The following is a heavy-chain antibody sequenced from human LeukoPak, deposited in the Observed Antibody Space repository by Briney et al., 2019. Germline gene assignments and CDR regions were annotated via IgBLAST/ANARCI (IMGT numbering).Heavy chain of an antibody. CDR2: ISVYNGHT. J-gene: IGHJ4*02. CDR1: GYTFTSYG. V-gene: IGHV1-18*04. CDR3: ARDYGSIAAAGTHDY. Sequence: ASVKVSCKASGYTFTSYGISWVRQAPGQGLEWMGWISVYNGHTNYAQKLQGRVTMTTDTSTSTAHMELRSLRSDDTAVYYCARDYGSIAAAGTHDYWGQGTLVTVSS. D-gene: IGHD6-13*01.